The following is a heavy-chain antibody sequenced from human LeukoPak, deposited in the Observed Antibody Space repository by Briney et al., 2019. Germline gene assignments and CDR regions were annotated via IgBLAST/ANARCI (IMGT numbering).Heavy chain of an antibody. Sequence: NASETLSLTCAVYGGSFSGYYWSWIRRPPGKGLEWIGEINHSGSTNYNPSLKSRVTISVDTSKNQFSLKLSSVTAADTAVYYCARRPRTGIYYGSGSRPYYFDYWGQGTLVTVSS. CDR2: INHSGST. CDR1: GGSFSGYY. J-gene: IGHJ4*02. CDR3: ARRPRTGIYYGSGSRPYYFDY. V-gene: IGHV4-34*01. D-gene: IGHD3-10*01.